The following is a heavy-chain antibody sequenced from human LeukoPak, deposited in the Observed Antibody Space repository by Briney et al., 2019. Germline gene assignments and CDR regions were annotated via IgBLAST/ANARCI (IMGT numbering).Heavy chain of an antibody. CDR1: GYTLTELS. V-gene: IGHV1-24*01. CDR2: FDPEDGET. CDR3: ARASREGNYYYYYYMDV. Sequence: ASVKVSCKVSGYTLTELSMHWVRQAPGKGLEWMGGFDPEDGETIYAQKFQGRVTMTEDTSTDTAYMELSSLRSEDTAVYYCARASREGNYYYYYYMDVWGKGTTVTVSS. D-gene: IGHD6-6*01. J-gene: IGHJ6*03.